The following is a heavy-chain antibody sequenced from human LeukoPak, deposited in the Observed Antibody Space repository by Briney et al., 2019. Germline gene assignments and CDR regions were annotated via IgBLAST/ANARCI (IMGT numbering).Heavy chain of an antibody. CDR1: GYTFTSYG. J-gene: IGHJ4*02. V-gene: IGHV1-18*01. CDR3: VSIRRTTGTAHFDY. Sequence: ASVKVSCKASGYTFTSYGISWVRPAPGQGLEWMGWISAYNGNTNYAQKLQGRVTMTTDTSTSTAYMELRSLRSDDTAVYYCVSIRRTTGTAHFDYWGQGTLVTVSS. D-gene: IGHD1-1*01. CDR2: ISAYNGNT.